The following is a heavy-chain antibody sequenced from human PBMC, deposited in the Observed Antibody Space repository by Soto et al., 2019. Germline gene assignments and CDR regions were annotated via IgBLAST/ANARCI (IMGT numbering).Heavy chain of an antibody. Sequence: PGGSLRLSCAAFGGSLSSYSINWVRQAPGKGLEWVSSISSSSSYIYYADSVKGRFTISRDNAKNSLYLQMNSLRAEDTAVYYCARDGSSSWDGAWFDPWGQGTLVTVSS. D-gene: IGHD6-13*01. CDR1: GGSLSSYS. V-gene: IGHV3-21*01. CDR2: ISSSSSYI. J-gene: IGHJ5*02. CDR3: ARDGSSSWDGAWFDP.